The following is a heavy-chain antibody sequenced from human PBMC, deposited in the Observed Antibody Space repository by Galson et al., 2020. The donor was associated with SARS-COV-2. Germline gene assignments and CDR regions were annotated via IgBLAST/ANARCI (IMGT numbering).Heavy chain of an antibody. V-gene: IGHV4-31*03. CDR2: IYYSGST. Sequence: SETLSLTCTVSGGSISSGGYYWSWIRQHPGKGLEWIGYIYYSGSTYYNPSLKSRVTISVDTSKNQFPLKLSSVTAADTAVYYCAIAGYCSSTSCYENYYYYGMDGWGQGTTVTVSS. J-gene: IGHJ6*02. CDR1: GGSISSGGYY. D-gene: IGHD2-2*03. CDR3: AIAGYCSSTSCYENYYYYGMDG.